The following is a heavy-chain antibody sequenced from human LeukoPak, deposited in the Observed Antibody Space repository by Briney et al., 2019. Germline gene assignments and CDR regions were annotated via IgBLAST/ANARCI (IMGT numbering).Heavy chain of an antibody. J-gene: IGHJ5*02. CDR3: ARDLSSGPLAAAVSFDP. Sequence: SETLSLTCTVSGGSISSSSYYWGWIRQPPGKGLEWIGSIYYSGSTYYNPSLKSRVTISVDTSKNQFSLKLSSVTAADTAVYYCARDLSSGPLAAAVSFDPWGQGTLVTVSS. CDR2: IYYSGST. D-gene: IGHD6-13*01. V-gene: IGHV4-39*07. CDR1: GGSISSSSYY.